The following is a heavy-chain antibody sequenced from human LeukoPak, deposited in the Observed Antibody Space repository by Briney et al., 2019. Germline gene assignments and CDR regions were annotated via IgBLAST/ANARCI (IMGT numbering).Heavy chain of an antibody. CDR2: IYYSGST. CDR1: GGSISSGDYY. V-gene: IGHV4-30-4*01. CDR3: ARAYGSGSYSGFFDY. D-gene: IGHD3-10*01. Sequence: SETLSLTCTVSGGSISSGDYYWGWIRQPPGKGLEWIGYIYYSGSTYYNPSLKSRVTISVDTSKNQFSLKLSSVTAADTAVHYCARAYGSGSYSGFFDYWGQGTLVTVSS. J-gene: IGHJ4*02.